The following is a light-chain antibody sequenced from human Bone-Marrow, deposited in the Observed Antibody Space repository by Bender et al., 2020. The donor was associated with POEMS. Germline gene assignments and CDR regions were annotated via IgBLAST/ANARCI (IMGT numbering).Light chain of an antibody. J-gene: IGLJ3*02. Sequence: QSALTQPASVSGSPGQSITISCTGTSSDVGGYNLVSWYQQHPGKVPALIFFADSKRPSGASNRFSGAKSGNTASLTNSGLQAEDDADYYCCSYAGTNTWLFGGGTQLTVL. CDR3: CSYAGTNTWL. V-gene: IGLV2-23*01. CDR2: ADS. CDR1: SSDVGGYNL.